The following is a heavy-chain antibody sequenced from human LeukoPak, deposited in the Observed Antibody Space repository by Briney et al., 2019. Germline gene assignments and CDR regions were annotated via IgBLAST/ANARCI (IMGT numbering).Heavy chain of an antibody. J-gene: IGHJ4*02. CDR2: ISGSGGST. V-gene: IGHV3-23*01. D-gene: IGHD6-19*01. CDR3: AHRVSSGWGNGEGYFDY. CDR1: GFTFSSYA. Sequence: GGSLRLSCAASGFTFSSYAMSWVRQAPGKGLEWVSAISGSGGSTYYADSVKGRFTISRDNSKNTLYLQMNSLRAEDTAVYYCAHRVSSGWGNGEGYFDYWGQGTLVTVSS.